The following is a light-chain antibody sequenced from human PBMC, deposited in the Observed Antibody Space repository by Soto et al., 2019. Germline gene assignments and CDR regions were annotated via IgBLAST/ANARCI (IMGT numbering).Light chain of an antibody. V-gene: IGLV1-40*01. CDR1: SSNIGTGYD. J-gene: IGLJ1*01. CDR3: QSFDSSRFYV. CDR2: GNS. Sequence: PPSVCGAPGQRVTISCTGSSSNIGTGYDVHWYQQLPGTAPKLLIYGNSNRPSGVPDRFSGSKYGNSASLAITGLQAEDEADYYCQSFDSSRFYVFGTGTKVTV.